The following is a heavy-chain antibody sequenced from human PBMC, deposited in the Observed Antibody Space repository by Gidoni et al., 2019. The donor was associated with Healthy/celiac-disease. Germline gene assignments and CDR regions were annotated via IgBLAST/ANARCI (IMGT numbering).Heavy chain of an antibody. D-gene: IGHD3-3*01. V-gene: IGHV2-5*01. Sequence: QITLQESRPTLLKPTQTLALTCTFSGFSLSASGVGVGSIRQPPGTALEWLARIYWNDDKHYSPSLQSRLTITKYTSKNQVVLTMPIMDPVDTATYYCAHKNRTVSVFVWFDPWGQGTLVTISS. J-gene: IGHJ5*02. CDR2: IYWNDDK. CDR3: AHKNRTVSVFVWFDP. CDR1: GFSLSASGVG.